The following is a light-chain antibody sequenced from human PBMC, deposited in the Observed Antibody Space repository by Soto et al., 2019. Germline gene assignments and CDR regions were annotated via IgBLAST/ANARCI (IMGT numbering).Light chain of an antibody. CDR3: QQYGSSCT. CDR2: GAS. J-gene: IGKJ4*01. V-gene: IGKV3-20*01. Sequence: EIVLTQSPGTLSLSPGERATLSCRASQSVSSSYLAWYQQNPGQAPRLLIYGASSRATGIPDRFSGSGSGTDFTLTISRLEPEDFAVYYCQQYGSSCTFGGGTKVDIK. CDR1: QSVSSSY.